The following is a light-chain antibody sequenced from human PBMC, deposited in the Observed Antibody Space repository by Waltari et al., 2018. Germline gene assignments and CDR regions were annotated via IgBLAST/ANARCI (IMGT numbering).Light chain of an antibody. CDR3: NSRDSSGNHVV. V-gene: IGLV3-19*01. J-gene: IGLJ2*01. CDR1: SLRSYY. Sequence: SSALTQAPAVPVALGQTVRITCQGHSLRSYYACWYQQKPGQAPVLVIYGKNNRPSGIPDRFSGSSSGNTASLTISGAQAEDEADYYCNSRDSSGNHVVFGGGTKLTVL. CDR2: GKN.